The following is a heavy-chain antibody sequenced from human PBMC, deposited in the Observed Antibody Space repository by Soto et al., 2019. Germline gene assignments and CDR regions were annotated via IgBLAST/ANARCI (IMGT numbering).Heavy chain of an antibody. CDR3: ASDLSCSGGSCYYYYYYYGRDV. CDR2: IGYDGSNK. CDR1: GFTVISFG. Sequence: QVQRVESGGGVVKPGRSLRLCCSAAGFTVISFGILWVRRAHSQRLEGVGGIGYDGSNKYYVDFVKGQLTISRENSKNTQYLQMNSLRAADTAVSYFASDLSCSGGSCYYYYYYYGRDVWCEGTMGAVSS. J-gene: IGHJ6*02. D-gene: IGHD2-15*01. V-gene: IGHV3-33*01.